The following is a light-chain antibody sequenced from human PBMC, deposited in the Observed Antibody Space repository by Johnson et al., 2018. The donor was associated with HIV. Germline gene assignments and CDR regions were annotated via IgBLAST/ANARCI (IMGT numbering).Light chain of an antibody. J-gene: IGLJ1*01. CDR2: DNN. Sequence: QSVLTQPPSVSAAPGQKVTISCSGSSSNIGNNYISWYQQLPGTAPKPLIYDNNKRPSGIPDRFPGSKSGTSATLGITGLQTGDEADYYCGTWDSSLSTYVFGTGTKVTVL. V-gene: IGLV1-51*01. CDR1: SSNIGNNY. CDR3: GTWDSSLSTYV.